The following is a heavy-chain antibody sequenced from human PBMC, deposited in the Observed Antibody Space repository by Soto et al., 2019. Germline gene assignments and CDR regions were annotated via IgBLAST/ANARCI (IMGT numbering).Heavy chain of an antibody. Sequence: GASVKVSCKTSGYTFSNHGITWVRQAPGQPLEWLGWISLYSDGTNYAQKFQGRVSMTTDTSTTTAYMELRSLRSDDTAVYYCARVVPGAEAWFGPWGQGTLVTVPS. CDR3: ARVVPGAEAWFGP. J-gene: IGHJ5*02. CDR2: ISLYSDGT. D-gene: IGHD2-2*01. V-gene: IGHV1-18*01. CDR1: GYTFSNHG.